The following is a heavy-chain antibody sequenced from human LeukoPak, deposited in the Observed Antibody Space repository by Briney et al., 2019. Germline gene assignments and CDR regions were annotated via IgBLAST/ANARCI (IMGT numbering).Heavy chain of an antibody. D-gene: IGHD2-21*01. Sequence: ASVKVSCKASGYTFTSYGISWVRQPPGQGLEWMGWISAYNGNTNYAQKLQGRVTMTTDTSTSTAYMELRSLRSDDTAVYYCASDRTRGLPFDYWGQGTLVAVSS. V-gene: IGHV1-18*01. CDR2: ISAYNGNT. J-gene: IGHJ4*02. CDR3: ASDRTRGLPFDY. CDR1: GYTFTSYG.